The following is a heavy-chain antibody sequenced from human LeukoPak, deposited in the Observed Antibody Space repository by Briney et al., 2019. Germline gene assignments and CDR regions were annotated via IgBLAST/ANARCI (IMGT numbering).Heavy chain of an antibody. V-gene: IGHV4-39*01. CDR1: GGSISSSSYY. D-gene: IGHD6-13*01. Sequence: SETLSLTCTVSGGSISSSSYYWGWIRQPPGKGLEWIGSIYYSGSTYYNPSLKSRVTISVDTSKNQFSLKLSSVTAADTAVYYCARHYPYSSSWYDPYFDYWGQGTLVTVSS. CDR3: ARHYPYSSSWYDPYFDY. J-gene: IGHJ4*02. CDR2: IYYSGST.